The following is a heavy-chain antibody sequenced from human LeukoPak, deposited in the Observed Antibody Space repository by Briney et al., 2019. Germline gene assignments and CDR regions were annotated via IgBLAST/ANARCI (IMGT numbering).Heavy chain of an antibody. CDR2: ISGSDGST. CDR3: AKEGLYSSGWYGYFDY. CDR1: GFTFSNYA. D-gene: IGHD6-19*01. J-gene: IGHJ4*02. Sequence: GGSLRLSCAASGFTFSNYAMSWVRQAPGKGLEWVSGISGSDGSTYYADSVKGRFTISRDNSKNTLYLQMNSLRAEDTAVYYCAKEGLYSSGWYGYFDYWGQGTLVTVST. V-gene: IGHV3-23*01.